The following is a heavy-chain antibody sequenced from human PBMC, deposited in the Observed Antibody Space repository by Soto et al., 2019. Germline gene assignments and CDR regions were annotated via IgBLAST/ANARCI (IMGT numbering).Heavy chain of an antibody. D-gene: IGHD1-26*01. J-gene: IGHJ5*02. CDR3: ARKGRRFSGSSPYNWFDP. CDR2: INHSGST. Sequence: SETLSLTCAVYGGSFSGYYWSWIRQPPGKGLEWIGEINHSGSTNYNPSLKSRVTISVDTSKNQFTLKLSSVTAADTAVYYCARKGRRFSGSSPYNWFDPWGQGTLVTVSS. CDR1: GGSFSGYY. V-gene: IGHV4-34*01.